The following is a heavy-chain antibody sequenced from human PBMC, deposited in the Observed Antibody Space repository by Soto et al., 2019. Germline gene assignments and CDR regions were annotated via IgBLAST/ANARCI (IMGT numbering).Heavy chain of an antibody. D-gene: IGHD2-2*01. J-gene: IGHJ4*02. Sequence: EASVKVSFKASGYTFTGYATHWVRQAPGQRHEWMGWINGGNGDTKYSQKFQGRVTITRDTSASTAYMELTSLGSEDTAVYHCARGYCSSTSCQYYFDFWGQGTLVTVSS. V-gene: IGHV1-3*01. CDR2: INGGNGDT. CDR3: ARGYCSSTSCQYYFDF. CDR1: GYTFTGYA.